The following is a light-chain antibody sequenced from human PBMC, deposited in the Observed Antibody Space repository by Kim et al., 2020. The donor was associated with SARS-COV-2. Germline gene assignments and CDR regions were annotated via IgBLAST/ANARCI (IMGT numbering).Light chain of an antibody. CDR3: SSYAGSDNVV. J-gene: IGLJ2*01. Sequence: GQSVTSSCTGTSRDVGGCTYVSWYQQHPGKAPILLMYEVSKRPSGVPARFSGSKTGDTASLTVSGLQAEDEADYYCSSYAGSDNVVFGGGTQLTVL. CDR1: SRDVGGCTY. V-gene: IGLV2-8*01. CDR2: EVS.